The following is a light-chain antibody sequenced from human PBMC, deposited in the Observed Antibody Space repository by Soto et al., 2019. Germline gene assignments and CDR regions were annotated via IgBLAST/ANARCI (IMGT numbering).Light chain of an antibody. J-gene: IGKJ1*01. Sequence: IELTQSPSSLSASVGDRVTITCQASQNINNYLNWYQQKPGKAPNLLIYKASNLESGVPSRFSGSGSGKEFTLTISRLQPDDFATYYCQQYNSYSSFGQGTKVDI. CDR2: KAS. CDR3: QQYNSYSS. CDR1: QNINNY. V-gene: IGKV1-5*03.